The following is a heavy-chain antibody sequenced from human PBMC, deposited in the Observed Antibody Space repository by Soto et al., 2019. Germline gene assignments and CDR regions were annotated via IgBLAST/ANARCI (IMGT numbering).Heavy chain of an antibody. V-gene: IGHV1-3*01. CDR3: ARARATLVTRLDY. J-gene: IGHJ4*02. CDR2: LNAGNRNT. Sequence: ASVKVSCKASGYTFTSYAMHWVRPAPLQRLEWMVWLNAGNRNTKYSQKFQGRVTITRDTYASTAYMELSSLRSEDAAVYYCARARATLVTRLDYWGQGTLVTVS. CDR1: GYTFTSYA. D-gene: IGHD5-12*01.